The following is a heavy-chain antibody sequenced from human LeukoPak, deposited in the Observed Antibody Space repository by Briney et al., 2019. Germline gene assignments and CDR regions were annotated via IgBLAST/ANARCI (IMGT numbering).Heavy chain of an antibody. V-gene: IGHV3-30*18. CDR2: ISYGGNYK. J-gene: IGHJ4*02. CDR1: GFTFRNYG. CDR3: AKADSSDWYNLDY. D-gene: IGHD6-19*01. Sequence: GGSLRLSCAASGFTFRNYGMHWVRQAPGKGLEWVAVISYGGNYKFYADSVKGRFTISRDTSKNTSYLQMNSLRAEDTAVYYCAKADSSDWYNLDYWGQGTLVAVSS.